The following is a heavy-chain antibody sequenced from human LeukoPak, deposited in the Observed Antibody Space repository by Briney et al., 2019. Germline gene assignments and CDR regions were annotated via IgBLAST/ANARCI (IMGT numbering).Heavy chain of an antibody. CDR2: IYTSGST. Sequence: PSETLSLTCTVSGGSISSGSYYWSWIRQPAGKGLEWIGRIYTSGSTNYNPSLKSRVTISVDTSKNQFSLKLSSVTAADTAVYYCARVNFWSGQPNMDVWGKGTTVTVSS. CDR3: ARVNFWSGQPNMDV. CDR1: GGSISSGSYY. J-gene: IGHJ6*03. D-gene: IGHD3-3*01. V-gene: IGHV4-61*02.